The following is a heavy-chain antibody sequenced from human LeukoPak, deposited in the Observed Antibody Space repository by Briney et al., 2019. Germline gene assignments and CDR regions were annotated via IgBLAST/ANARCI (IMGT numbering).Heavy chain of an antibody. CDR2: IWNDGSNK. V-gene: IGHV3-33*01. CDR1: GFTFSSYG. J-gene: IGHJ6*02. Sequence: TLRLSCAASGFTFSSYGMHWVRKAPGKGLEWVTDIWNDGSNKYYADSVKGRFTISRDNSKNTLYLQMNSLRAEDTAVYYCARRGSYSFYYYYGMDFWGQGTTVTVSS. D-gene: IGHD1-26*01. CDR3: ARRGSYSFYYYYGMDF.